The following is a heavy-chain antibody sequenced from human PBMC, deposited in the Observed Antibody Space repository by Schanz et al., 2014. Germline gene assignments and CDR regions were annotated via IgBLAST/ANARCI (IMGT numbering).Heavy chain of an antibody. CDR2: IIPILDKT. J-gene: IGHJ3*01. D-gene: IGHD3-10*01. CDR3: ATNSPFRMVRGSNAFDA. Sequence: QVQLVQSGAEVKKPGASVKVSCKASGYTFTSYYMHWVRQAPGQGLEWMGRIIPILDKTNYAQKFQGRVTMTADKSTSTVYMELSSLRSEDTAVYYCATNSPFRMVRGSNAFDAWGQGTMVTVSS. CDR1: GYTFTSYY. V-gene: IGHV1-46*03.